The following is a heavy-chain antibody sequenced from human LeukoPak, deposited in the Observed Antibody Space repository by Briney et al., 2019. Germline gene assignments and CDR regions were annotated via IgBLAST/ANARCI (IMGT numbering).Heavy chain of an antibody. CDR1: GFTFSSYA. CDR3: AKDFRIGYSAHFDY. Sequence: PGGSLRLSCAASGFTFSSYAMSWVRQAPGKGLEWVSAISGSGGSTYYADPVKGRFSISRDNSKNTLYLQMDSLRGEDTAVYYCAKDFRIGYSAHFDYWGQGALVTVSS. J-gene: IGHJ4*02. V-gene: IGHV3-23*01. D-gene: IGHD2-21*01. CDR2: ISGSGGST.